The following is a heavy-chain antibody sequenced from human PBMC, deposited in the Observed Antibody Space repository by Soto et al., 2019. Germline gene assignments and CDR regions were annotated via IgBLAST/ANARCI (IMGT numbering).Heavy chain of an antibody. CDR3: ARSRPGDGTLANRVSGVFDY. CDR1: GGTFSSYA. CDR2: IIPIFGTA. J-gene: IGHJ4*02. Sequence: QVQLVQSGAEVKKPGSSVKVSCKASGGTFSSYAISWVRQAPGQGLEWMGGIIPIFGTANYAQKFQGRVTITADESTSTAYMELSSLRSEDTAVYYCARSRPGDGTLANRVSGVFDYWGQGTLVTVSS. D-gene: IGHD7-27*01. V-gene: IGHV1-69*12.